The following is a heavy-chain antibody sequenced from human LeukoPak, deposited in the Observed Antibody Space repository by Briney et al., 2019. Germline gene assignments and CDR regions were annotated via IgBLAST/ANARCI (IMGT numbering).Heavy chain of an antibody. D-gene: IGHD1-26*01. V-gene: IGHV3-30-3*01. J-gene: IGHJ4*02. CDR2: ISYDGSNK. Sequence: PGGSLRLSCAASGFTFTNYAMHWVRQAPGKGLEWVGLISYDGSNKYYADSVKGRFTISRDDSKNTVFLQVNSLRADDTAVYYCARTFVGARTGLGYWGQGTLVTVSS. CDR1: GFTFTNYA. CDR3: ARTFVGARTGLGY.